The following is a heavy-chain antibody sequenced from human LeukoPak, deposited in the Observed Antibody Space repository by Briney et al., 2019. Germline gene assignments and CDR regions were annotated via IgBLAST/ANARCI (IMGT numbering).Heavy chain of an antibody. CDR2: IYYSGST. CDR3: ARVFGYTYGHADY. J-gene: IGHJ4*02. V-gene: IGHV4-59*01. D-gene: IGHD5-18*01. Sequence: SETLSLTCTVSGGSISSYYWSWIRQPPGKGLEWIAYIYYSGSTNYNPSLKSRVTISLVTSKNQFSLKLSSVTAADTAVYYCARVFGYTYGHADYWGQGTLVTVSS. CDR1: GGSISSYY.